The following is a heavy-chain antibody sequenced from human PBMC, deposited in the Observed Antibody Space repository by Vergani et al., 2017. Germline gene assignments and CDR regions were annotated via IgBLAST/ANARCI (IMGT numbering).Heavy chain of an antibody. CDR3: ARSIGYCTSGSCRPYYFDL. CDR1: GYIFKNYS. J-gene: IGHJ4*02. V-gene: IGHV1-46*02. D-gene: IGHD2-15*01. Sequence: QVQLVQSGAAVKKPGASAKVSCTASGYIFKNYSMHWLRLAPGQGFQWMGVVNFVTGAATSPQKFEGRITMTRDTSTATFYMDLSSLKYEDTAIYYCARSIGYCTSGSCRPYYFDLWGQGTLVTVSS. CDR2: VNFVTGAA.